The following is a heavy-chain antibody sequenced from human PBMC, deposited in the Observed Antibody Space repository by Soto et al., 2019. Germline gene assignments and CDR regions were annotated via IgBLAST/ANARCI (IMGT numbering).Heavy chain of an antibody. D-gene: IGHD6-25*01. Sequence: QLQLQESGPGRVKPSETLSLTCTVSGGSIGSSDYYWAWIRQPPGKGLEWIGTLYSGGSTYSNPSLQSRVSISVDTSMNDFSLRLRSVTAADTAVYYCARVPFGSGGDYWGQGILVTVSA. J-gene: IGHJ4*02. CDR1: GGSIGSSDYY. CDR3: ARVPFGSGGDY. CDR2: LYSGGST. V-gene: IGHV4-39*02.